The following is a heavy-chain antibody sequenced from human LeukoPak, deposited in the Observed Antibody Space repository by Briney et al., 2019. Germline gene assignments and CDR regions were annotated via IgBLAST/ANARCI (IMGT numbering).Heavy chain of an antibody. V-gene: IGHV1-69*05. Sequence: ASVKVSCKASGGTFSSYAISWVRQAPGQGLEWMGGIIPIFGTANYAQKFQGRVTITTDESTSTAYMELSSLRSEDTAVYYCARATEPYEILTGVFDYWGQGTLVTVSS. J-gene: IGHJ4*02. CDR1: GGTFSSYA. CDR3: ARATEPYEILTGVFDY. D-gene: IGHD3-9*01. CDR2: IIPIFGTA.